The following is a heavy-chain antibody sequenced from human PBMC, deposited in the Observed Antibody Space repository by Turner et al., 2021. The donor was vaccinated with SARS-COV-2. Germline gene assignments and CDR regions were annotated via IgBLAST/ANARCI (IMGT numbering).Heavy chain of an antibody. CDR3: ARGYGSNWYRGYGLDV. Sequence: EVQLVESGGGFNQPGGSLRLSCAAFGHNVAVNYMAWVRRAAGKGLECAAVIYSDGSTFYADSVKGRFAVSRDTSRNVLYLQMSSLTVDDTAVYFCARGYGSNWYRGYGLDVWGRGTTVTVSS. V-gene: IGHV3-53*01. CDR2: IYSDGST. D-gene: IGHD6-13*01. CDR1: GHNVAVNY. J-gene: IGHJ6*02.